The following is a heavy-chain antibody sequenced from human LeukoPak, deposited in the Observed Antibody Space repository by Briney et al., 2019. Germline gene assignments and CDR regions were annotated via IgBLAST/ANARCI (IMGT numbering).Heavy chain of an antibody. CDR3: ARFRSGSSCLDY. CDR2: ISIGSSTV. CDR1: EFTFTSYN. Sequence: PGGSLRLSCAASEFTFTSYNMNWVRQAPGKGLEWVSYISIGSSTVYYGDSVKGRFTISRDNAKNSLYLQMNSLRDEDTAVYYCARFRSGSSCLDYWGQGTLVTVSS. J-gene: IGHJ4*02. D-gene: IGHD2-15*01. V-gene: IGHV3-48*02.